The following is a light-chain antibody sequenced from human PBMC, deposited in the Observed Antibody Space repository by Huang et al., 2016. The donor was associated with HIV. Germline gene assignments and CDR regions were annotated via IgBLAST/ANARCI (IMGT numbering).Light chain of an antibody. CDR3: QQYYTNLWT. V-gene: IGKV1-NL1*01. CDR1: QAIGNS. Sequence: DIQMTQSPSSLSASVGDRVTITCRASQAIGNSLAWYQQKPGKAPTVLPYTESKLESGVPSRFSGSGSGTDYTLTIDSLQPEDFATYFCQQYYTNLWTFGQGTKVEI. J-gene: IGKJ1*01. CDR2: TES.